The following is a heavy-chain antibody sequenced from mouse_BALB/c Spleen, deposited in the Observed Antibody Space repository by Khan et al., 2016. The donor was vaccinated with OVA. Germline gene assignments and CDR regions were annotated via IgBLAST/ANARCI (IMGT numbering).Heavy chain of an antibody. Sequence: EVQLQESGPGLVKPSQSLSLTCTVTGYSITSDYAWNWIRQFPGNKLEWMGYISYSGSTNYNPALKSRISITRDTSKNQFFLQLYSVTTEDTATYYCARDGSRYNYAMDYWGQGTSVTVSS. V-gene: IGHV3-2*02. D-gene: IGHD2-3*01. CDR2: ISYSGST. CDR1: GYSITSDYA. J-gene: IGHJ4*01. CDR3: ARDGSRYNYAMDY.